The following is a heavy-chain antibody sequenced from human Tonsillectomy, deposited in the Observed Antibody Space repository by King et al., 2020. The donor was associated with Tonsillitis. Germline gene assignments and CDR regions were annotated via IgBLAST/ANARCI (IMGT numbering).Heavy chain of an antibody. D-gene: IGHD2-15*01. CDR3: AKDSPSMSAVVVAAHRY. CDR1: GFTFSSYA. J-gene: IGHJ4*02. Sequence: VQLVESGGGLVQPGGSLRLSCAASGFTFSSYAMSWVRQAPGKGLEWVSAISGSGGSTYYADSVKGRFTISRDNSKNTLYLQMNSLRAEDTAVYYCAKDSPSMSAVVVAAHRYWGQGTLVTVSS. V-gene: IGHV3-23*04. CDR2: ISGSGGST.